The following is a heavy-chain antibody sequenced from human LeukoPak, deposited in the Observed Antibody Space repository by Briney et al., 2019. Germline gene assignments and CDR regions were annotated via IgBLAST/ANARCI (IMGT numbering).Heavy chain of an antibody. V-gene: IGHV4-30-2*01. J-gene: IGHJ4*02. CDR3: ASNYGSGSS. Sequence: PSETLSLTCAVSGGSISSGGYSWSWIRQPPGKGLEWIGYIYHSGSTYYNPSLKSRVTISVDRSKNQFSLKLSSVTAADTAVYYCASNYGSGSSWGQGTLVTVSS. D-gene: IGHD3-10*01. CDR1: GGSISSGGYS. CDR2: IYHSGST.